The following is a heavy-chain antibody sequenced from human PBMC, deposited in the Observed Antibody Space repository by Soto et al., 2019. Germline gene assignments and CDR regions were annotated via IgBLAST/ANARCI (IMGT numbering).Heavy chain of an antibody. CDR3: ARVPIAVAGPTIRDYGMDV. CDR2: ISYDGSNK. V-gene: IGHV3-30*03. Sequence: GGSLRLSCAASGFTFSSYGMHWVRQAPGKGLEWVAVISYDGSNKYYADSVKGRFTISRDNSKNTLYLQMNSLRDEDTAVYYCARVPIAVAGPTIRDYGMDVWGQGTTVTVSS. D-gene: IGHD6-19*01. CDR1: GFTFSSYG. J-gene: IGHJ6*02.